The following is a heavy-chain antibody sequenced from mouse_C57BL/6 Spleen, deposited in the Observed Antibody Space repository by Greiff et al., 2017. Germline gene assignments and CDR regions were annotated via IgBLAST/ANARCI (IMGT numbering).Heavy chain of an antibody. V-gene: IGHV3-6*01. CDR1: GYSITSGYY. CDR2: ISYDGSN. J-gene: IGHJ3*01. Sequence: EVKLMESGPGLVKPSQSLSLTCSVTGYSITSGYYWNWIRQFPGNKLEWMGYISYDGSNNYNPSLKNRISITRDTSKNQFFLKLNSVTTEDTATYYCAREGFAYWGQGTLVTGSA. CDR3: AREGFAY.